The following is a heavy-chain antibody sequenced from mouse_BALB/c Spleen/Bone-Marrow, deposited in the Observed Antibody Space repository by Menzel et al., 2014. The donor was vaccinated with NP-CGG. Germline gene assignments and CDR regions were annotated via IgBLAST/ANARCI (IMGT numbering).Heavy chain of an antibody. V-gene: IGHV7-3*02. CDR3: ARDRGLTYFDY. J-gene: IGHJ2*01. Sequence: EVKLMESGGGLVQPGGSLRLSCATSGFTFTDYYMSWVRQPPGKALEWLGFIRNKANGYTTEYSASVKGRFTISRDNSQSILYLQMNTLRAEDSATYYCARDRGLTYFDYWGQGTILTVSS. D-gene: IGHD2-4*01. CDR1: GFTFTDYY. CDR2: IRNKANGYTT.